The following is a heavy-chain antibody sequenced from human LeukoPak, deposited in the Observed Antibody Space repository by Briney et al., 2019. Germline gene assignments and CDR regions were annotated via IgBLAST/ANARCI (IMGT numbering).Heavy chain of an antibody. Sequence: PSETLSLTCTVSGGSISSYYWSWIRQPAGKGLEWIGRIYTSGSTYYNPSLKSRVTISVDTSKNQFSLKLSSVTAADTAVYYCARDLQSGGGAFDVWGQGTMVTVSS. J-gene: IGHJ3*01. CDR3: ARDLQSGGGAFDV. CDR2: IYTSGST. CDR1: GGSISSYY. D-gene: IGHD3-16*01. V-gene: IGHV4-4*07.